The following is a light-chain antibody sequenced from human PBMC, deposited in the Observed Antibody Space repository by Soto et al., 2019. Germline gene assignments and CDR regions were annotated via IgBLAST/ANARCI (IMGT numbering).Light chain of an antibody. CDR2: DVT. CDR1: SSDVGGYNF. V-gene: IGLV2-8*01. J-gene: IGLJ2*01. Sequence: QSVLTQAPSASGSPGQSVTISCTGASSDVGGYNFVSWYQQHPGKAPKIMIYDVTKRPSGVPDRFSGSKSGNTASLTVSGLQADDEADYYCSSYAGSSVPVAFGGGTKLTVL. CDR3: SSYAGSSVPVA.